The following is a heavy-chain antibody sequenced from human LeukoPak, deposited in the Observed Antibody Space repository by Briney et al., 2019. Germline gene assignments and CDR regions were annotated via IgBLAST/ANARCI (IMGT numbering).Heavy chain of an antibody. Sequence: ASVKVSCKASGYTFTSYYMHWVRHAPGQGLEWMGIINPSGGSTSYAQKFQGRVTMTRDMSTRTVYMELSSLRSEDTAVYYCAKDLHYGSADYWGQGPLVTVSS. CDR3: AKDLHYGSADY. D-gene: IGHD3-10*01. CDR1: GYTFTSYY. V-gene: IGHV1-46*01. CDR2: INPSGGST. J-gene: IGHJ4*02.